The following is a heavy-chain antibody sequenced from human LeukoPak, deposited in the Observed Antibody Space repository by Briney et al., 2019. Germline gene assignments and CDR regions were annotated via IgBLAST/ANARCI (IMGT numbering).Heavy chain of an antibody. D-gene: IGHD3-3*01. CDR3: AGQYSDFWSGYLDAFDI. Sequence: SETLSLTCTVSGGSISSSSYYWGWIRQPPGKGLEWIGSIYYSGSTYYNPSLKSRVTISVDTSKNQFSLKLSSVTAADTAVYYCAGQYSDFWSGYLDAFDIWGQGTMVTVSS. CDR2: IYYSGST. CDR1: GGSISSSSYY. J-gene: IGHJ3*02. V-gene: IGHV4-39*01.